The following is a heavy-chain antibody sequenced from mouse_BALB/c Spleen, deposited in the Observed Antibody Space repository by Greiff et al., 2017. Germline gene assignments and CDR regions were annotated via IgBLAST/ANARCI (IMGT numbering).Heavy chain of an antibody. D-gene: IGHD1-2*01. CDR2: ISSGGST. CDR1: GFTFSSYA. CDR3: ARGLFITTASDY. Sequence: EVQLVESGGGLVKPGGSLKLSCAASGFTFSSYAMSWVRQTPEKRLEWVASISSGGSTYYPDSVKGRFTISRDNARNILYLQMSSLRSEDTAMYYCARGLFITTASDYWGQGTTLTVSS. J-gene: IGHJ2*01. V-gene: IGHV5-6-5*01.